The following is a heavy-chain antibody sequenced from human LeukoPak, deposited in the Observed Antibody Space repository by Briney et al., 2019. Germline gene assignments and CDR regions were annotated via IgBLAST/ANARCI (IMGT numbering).Heavy chain of an antibody. J-gene: IGHJ4*02. CDR3: AREPLSGYCSSTSCYWDY. CDR1: GGSISSSSYY. V-gene: IGHV4-39*07. D-gene: IGHD2-2*01. Sequence: SETLSLTCTVSGGSISSSSYYWGWIRQPPGKGLEWIGSIYYSGSTYYNPSLKSRVTISVDTSKNQFSLKLSSVTAADTAVYYCAREPLSGYCSSTSCYWDYWGQGTLVTVSS. CDR2: IYYSGST.